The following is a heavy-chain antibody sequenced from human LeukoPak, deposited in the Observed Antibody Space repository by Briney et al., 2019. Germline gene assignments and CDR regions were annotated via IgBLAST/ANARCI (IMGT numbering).Heavy chain of an antibody. V-gene: IGHV1-8*01. Sequence: ASVKVSCKASGYTFTSYDINWVRQATGQGLEWMGWMSPNSGDTGYAQKFQGRVTMTRDTFINTAYMELSSLRSEDTAVYYCARGPPNWEFDYWGPGTQVTVSS. J-gene: IGHJ4*02. CDR2: MSPNSGDT. CDR3: ARGPPNWEFDY. D-gene: IGHD7-27*01. CDR1: GYTFTSYD.